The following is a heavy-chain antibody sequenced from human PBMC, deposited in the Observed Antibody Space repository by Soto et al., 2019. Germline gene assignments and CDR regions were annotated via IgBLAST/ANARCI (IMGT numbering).Heavy chain of an antibody. Sequence: QVQLQEWGAGLLKPSETLSLTCAVSGGSVSGYYWSWIRQTPAKGLEWIGEMNDSGSSNYNPSLKPRVAMAIDTSANRISLNLKSVTAAATAVYFCARVGVVGQQLVLDYWGQGTLVSVSS. V-gene: IGHV4-34*01. CDR3: ARVGVVGQQLVLDY. CDR2: MNDSGSS. D-gene: IGHD6-13*01. CDR1: GGSVSGYY. J-gene: IGHJ4*02.